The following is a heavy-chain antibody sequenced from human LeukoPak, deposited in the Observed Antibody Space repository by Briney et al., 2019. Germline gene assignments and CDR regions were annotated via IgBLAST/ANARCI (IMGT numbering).Heavy chain of an antibody. CDR1: GGSFSGYY. J-gene: IGHJ3*02. D-gene: IGHD3-22*01. Sequence: SETLSLTCAVYGGSFSGYYWSWIRQPPGMGLEWIGEINHSGSTNYNPSLKSRVTISVDTSKNQFSLKLSSVTAADTAVYYCARGITMIVTIWGQGTMVTVSS. CDR3: ARGITMIVTI. CDR2: INHSGST. V-gene: IGHV4-34*01.